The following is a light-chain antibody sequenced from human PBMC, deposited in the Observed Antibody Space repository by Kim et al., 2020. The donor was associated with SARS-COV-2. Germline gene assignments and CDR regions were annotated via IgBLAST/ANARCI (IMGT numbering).Light chain of an antibody. CDR3: QVWDSSTAWV. Sequence: ALGQTDRITCGGKDSEIEIVHWEQKRPGQAPVMVSYRDSKRPSGMPERFSGAIAGNTATLTISRARAGDEADFYCQVWDSSTAWVFGGGTK. CDR1: DSEIEI. CDR2: RDS. J-gene: IGLJ3*02. V-gene: IGLV3-9*01.